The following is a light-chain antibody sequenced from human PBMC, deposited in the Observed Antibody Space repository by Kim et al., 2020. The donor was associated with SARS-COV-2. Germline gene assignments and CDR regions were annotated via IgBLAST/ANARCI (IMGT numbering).Light chain of an antibody. V-gene: IGKV3-15*01. J-gene: IGKJ4*01. CDR2: RAS. Sequence: SPVKRATRSCRASQTINNNLAWYQQKPGQPPSLLIYRASTRATGIPARFSGSGSGTEFTLTISSLQSEDFAVYYCQQYNTRPPLTFGGGTKVDIK. CDR3: QQYNTRPPLT. CDR1: QTINNN.